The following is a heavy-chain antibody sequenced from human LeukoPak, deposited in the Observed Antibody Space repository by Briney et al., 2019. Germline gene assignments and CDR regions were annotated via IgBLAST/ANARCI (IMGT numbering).Heavy chain of an antibody. Sequence: GGSLRLSCAASGFTFNYAWMSWVRQVPGKGLEWVGQTVSEIDGGTTDYAAPVKGRFTISRDDSKSTLYLQMNSLKIEDTAVCYCTTDEDWNYARKDVWGQGATVIVSS. J-gene: IGHJ6*02. CDR2: TVSEIDGGTT. D-gene: IGHD1-7*01. V-gene: IGHV3-15*04. CDR3: TTDEDWNYARKDV. CDR1: GFTFNYAW.